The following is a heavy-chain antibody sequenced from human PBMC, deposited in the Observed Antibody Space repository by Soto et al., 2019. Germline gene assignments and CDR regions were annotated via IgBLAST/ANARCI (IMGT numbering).Heavy chain of an antibody. CDR2: INHSGST. V-gene: IGHV4-34*01. CDR1: GGSFSGYY. CDR3: ASSRPGVGFMPADYFDY. Sequence: QVQLQQWGAGLLKPSETLSLTCAVYGGSFSGYYWSWIRQPPGTGLEWIGEINHSGSTNYNPSLKSRFNISVDTSKNQFSLKLSSVTAADTAVYYCASSRPGVGFMPADYFDYWGQGTLVTVSS. D-gene: IGHD2-2*01. J-gene: IGHJ4*02.